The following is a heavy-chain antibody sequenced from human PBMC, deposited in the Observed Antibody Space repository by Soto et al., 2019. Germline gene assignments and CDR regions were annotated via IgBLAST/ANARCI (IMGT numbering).Heavy chain of an antibody. V-gene: IGHV3-23*01. D-gene: IGHD5-12*01. CDR3: AKRGGYDSFDS. Sequence: EVQLLESGGGLEQPGGSLRLSCAASGFTFSRYALSWVRQAPGKGLEWVSTISGSGNNTYYADTVKGRFTISRDNSKNTLSLPMNSLRADDTALYYCAKRGGYDSFDSWGQGTLATVSS. CDR2: ISGSGNNT. CDR1: GFTFSRYA. J-gene: IGHJ4*02.